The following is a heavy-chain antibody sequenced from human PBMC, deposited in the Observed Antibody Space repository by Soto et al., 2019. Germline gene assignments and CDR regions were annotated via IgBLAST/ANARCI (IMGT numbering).Heavy chain of an antibody. D-gene: IGHD6-6*01. CDR1: GGSISSGGYS. Sequence: SETLSLTCAVSGGSISSGGYSWSWIRQPPGKGLEWIGNIYYSGTTYYNPSLQSRVTMSVDTSKSHFSLNLTSVTAADTAVYYCASEYSSSSWFDTWGQGTLVTVSS. J-gene: IGHJ5*02. CDR3: ASEYSSSSWFDT. CDR2: IYYSGTT. V-gene: IGHV4-30-4*07.